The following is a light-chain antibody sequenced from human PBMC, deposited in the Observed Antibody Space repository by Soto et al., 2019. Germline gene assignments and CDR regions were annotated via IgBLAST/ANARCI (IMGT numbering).Light chain of an antibody. J-gene: IGKJ1*01. CDR1: QYINTR. CDR3: HQRQSWPRT. Sequence: EIVLTQSPATLSSFPGDRVTLSCRASQYINTRLAWYQHRPGQAPRLLIYQTSIRAAGIPARFSASGSGTDFPLTISDVQPEDFALYYCHQRQSWPRTLGQGTKVDTK. CDR2: QTS. V-gene: IGKV3-11*01.